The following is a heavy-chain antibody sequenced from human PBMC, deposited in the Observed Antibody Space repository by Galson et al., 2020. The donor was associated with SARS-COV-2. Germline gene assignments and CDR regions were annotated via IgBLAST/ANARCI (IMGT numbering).Heavy chain of an antibody. CDR2: IHSSGNT. D-gene: IGHD4-17*01. Sequence: SETLSLTCTVSGDSISSDDFYWTWIRQTPGTGLEWIGDIHSSGNTYCNPSLMSRGTISVDTSKNLFSLRLSSVTAADTAVYFCARTSSTATREYYFDYWGQGTLVTVSS. CDR1: GDSISSDDFY. V-gene: IGHV4-30-4*01. J-gene: IGHJ4*02. CDR3: ARTSSTATREYYFDY.